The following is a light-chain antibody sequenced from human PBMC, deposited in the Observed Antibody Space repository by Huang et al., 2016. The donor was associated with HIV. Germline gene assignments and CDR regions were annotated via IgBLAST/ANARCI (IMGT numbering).Light chain of an antibody. V-gene: IGKV1-39*01. CDR2: AAS. J-gene: IGKJ1*01. CDR3: QQSYSTPWT. Sequence: DIQMTQSPSSLSASVGDRVTITCRASQNIGHFLNWYQRKPGKAPKVLIFAASTLQSGVPSRCSGGGSGTDFTLTITSLQVEDFAIYYCQQSYSTPWTFGQGTKVEIK. CDR1: QNIGHF.